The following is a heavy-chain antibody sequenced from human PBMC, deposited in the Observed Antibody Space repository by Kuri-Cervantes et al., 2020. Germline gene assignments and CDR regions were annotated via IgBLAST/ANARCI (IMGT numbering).Heavy chain of an antibody. D-gene: IGHD5-18*01. CDR1: GFTFSDYY. CDR2: ISSSGSTI. CDR3: AKDWDTATTDY. V-gene: IGHV3-11*01. Sequence: GGSLRLSCAASGFTFSDYYMSWIRQAPGKGLEWVSYISSSGSTIYYADSVKGRFTISRDNAKNSLYLQRNSLRAEDTAVYYCAKDWDTATTDYWGQGTLVTVSS. J-gene: IGHJ4*02.